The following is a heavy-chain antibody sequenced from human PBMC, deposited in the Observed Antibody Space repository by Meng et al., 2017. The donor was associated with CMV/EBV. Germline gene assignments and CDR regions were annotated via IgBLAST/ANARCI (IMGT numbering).Heavy chain of an antibody. J-gene: IGHJ6*02. CDR2: IRYDGSNK. V-gene: IGHV3-30*02. CDR3: AKDRGYYDSSGYNTMGDYYGMDV. CDR1: GFTFSSYG. Sequence: GGSLRLSCAASGFTFSSYGMHWVRQAPGKGLEWVAFIRYDGSNKYYADSVKGRFTISRDNSKNTLYLQMNSLRAEDTAVYYCAKDRGYYDSSGYNTMGDYYGMDVWGQGTTVTVSS. D-gene: IGHD3-22*01.